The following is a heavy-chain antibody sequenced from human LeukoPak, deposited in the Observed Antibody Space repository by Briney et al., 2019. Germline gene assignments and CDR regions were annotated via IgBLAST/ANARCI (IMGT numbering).Heavy chain of an antibody. D-gene: IGHD5-18*01. V-gene: IGHV3-23*01. CDR1: GFTFSSYA. J-gene: IGHJ5*02. CDR2: VSGGGWMT. Sequence: PGGSLRLSCAASGFTFSSYAMSWVRQAPGKGLEWVSAVSGGGWMTYYAGSVKGRFTTSRDNSNNTLYLQMNSLRAEDTAVYYCAKDKYSPNINNWFDPWGQGTLVTVSS. CDR3: AKDKYSPNINNWFDP.